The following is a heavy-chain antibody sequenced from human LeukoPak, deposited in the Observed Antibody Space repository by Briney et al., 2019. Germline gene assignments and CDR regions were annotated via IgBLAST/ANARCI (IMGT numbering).Heavy chain of an antibody. Sequence: GASVTVSCTASGYTFTSYGISWVRQAPGQGLEWMGWISASNGNTNYAQKLQGRVTMTTDTSTSTAYMELRSLRSDDTAVYYCARDAYYRYCSSTSCLGWFDPWGQGTQVTVSS. V-gene: IGHV1-18*01. CDR1: GYTFTSYG. D-gene: IGHD2-2*01. CDR3: ARDAYYRYCSSTSCLGWFDP. CDR2: ISASNGNT. J-gene: IGHJ5*02.